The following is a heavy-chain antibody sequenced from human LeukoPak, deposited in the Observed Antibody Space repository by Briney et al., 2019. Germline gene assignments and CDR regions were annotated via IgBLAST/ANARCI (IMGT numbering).Heavy chain of an antibody. CDR3: ARGRGLTTVTTKVFDL. CDR2: INHSGST. V-gene: IGHV4-34*01. J-gene: IGHJ2*01. Sequence: PSETLSLTCAVYGGSFSGYYWSWIRQPPGKGLEWIGEINHSGSTNYNPSLKSRVTISVDTSKNQSSLKLSSVTAADTAVYYCARGRGLTTVTTKVFDLWGRGTLVTVSS. CDR1: GGSFSGYY. D-gene: IGHD4-17*01.